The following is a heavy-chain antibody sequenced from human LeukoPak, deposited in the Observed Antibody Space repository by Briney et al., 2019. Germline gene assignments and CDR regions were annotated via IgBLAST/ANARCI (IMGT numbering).Heavy chain of an antibody. CDR1: GGSISSGSYY. Sequence: SETLSLTCTVSGGSISSGSYYWGWIRQPPGKGLEWLGSIYYTGSTQYNPSLKNRVTTSVDTSKNQFSLNLSSVTAADTAVYYCAWHATGPVRTGEPFQHWGQGTLVTVSS. D-gene: IGHD3-10*01. CDR2: IYYTGST. CDR3: AWHATGPVRTGEPFQH. J-gene: IGHJ1*01. V-gene: IGHV4-39*01.